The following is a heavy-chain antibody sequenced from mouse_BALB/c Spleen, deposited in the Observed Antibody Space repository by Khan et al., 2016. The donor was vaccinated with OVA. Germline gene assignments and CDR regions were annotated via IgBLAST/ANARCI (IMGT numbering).Heavy chain of an antibody. J-gene: IGHJ3*01. D-gene: IGHD2-2*01. V-gene: IGHV1S136*01. CDR2: INPYNDDT. CDR1: GYTFTSYV. Sequence: IQLVQSGPELVKPGASVKMSCKASGYTFTSYVMYWVSQKPGQGLEWIGYINPYNDDTKYNEKFKGKATLTSDKSSSTAYMDLSSLTSEDSAVYYCARGGYASFAYWGQGTRVTVSA. CDR3: ARGGYASFAY.